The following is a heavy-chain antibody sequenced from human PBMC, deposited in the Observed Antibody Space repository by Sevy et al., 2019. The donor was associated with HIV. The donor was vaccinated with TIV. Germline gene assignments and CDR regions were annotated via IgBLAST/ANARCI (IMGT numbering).Heavy chain of an antibody. Sequence: GGSLRLSCAASGFTFSSYAMSWVRQAPGKGLEWVSAISGSGGSTYYADSVKGRFTISRDNSKNTPYLQMNSLRAEDTAVYYCAKAIVGGSRVWDHTFDYWGQGTLVTVSS. D-gene: IGHD1-26*01. CDR2: ISGSGGST. CDR3: AKAIVGGSRVWDHTFDY. J-gene: IGHJ4*02. CDR1: GFTFSSYA. V-gene: IGHV3-23*01.